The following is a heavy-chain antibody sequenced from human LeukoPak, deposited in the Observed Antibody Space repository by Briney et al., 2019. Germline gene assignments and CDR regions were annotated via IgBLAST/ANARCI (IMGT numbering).Heavy chain of an antibody. D-gene: IGHD2-2*01. J-gene: IGHJ5*02. CDR1: GYTFTSYY. V-gene: IGHV1-46*01. CDR3: AREQSVVPAANNWFDP. CDR2: INPSGGST. Sequence: ASVKVSCKASGYTFTSYYMRWVRQAPGQGLEWMGIINPSGGSTSYAQKFQGRVTMTRDTSTSTVYMELSSLRSEDTAVYYCAREQSVVPAANNWFDPWGQGTLVTVSS.